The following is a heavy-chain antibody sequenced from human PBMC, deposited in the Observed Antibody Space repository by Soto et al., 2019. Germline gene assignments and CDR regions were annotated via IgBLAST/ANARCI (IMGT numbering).Heavy chain of an antibody. J-gene: IGHJ4*02. V-gene: IGHV3-15*07. CDR2: IKSKTDGGTT. D-gene: IGHD3-3*01. CDR3: TTDYPYDFWSGSDTPYFDY. CDR1: GFTFSNAW. Sequence: GGSLRLSCAASGFTFSNAWMNWVRQAPGKGLEWVGRIKSKTDGGTTDYAAPVKGRFTISRDDSKNTLYLQMNSLKTEDTAVYYCTTDYPYDFWSGSDTPYFDYWGQGTLVTVSS.